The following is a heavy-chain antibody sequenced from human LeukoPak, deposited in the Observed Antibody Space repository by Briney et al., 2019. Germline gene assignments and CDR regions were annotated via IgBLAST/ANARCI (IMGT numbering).Heavy chain of an antibody. D-gene: IGHD2-15*01. CDR1: GFTFSSYA. Sequence: GGSLRLSCAASGFTFSSYAMSWVRQAPGKGLEWVSAISGSGGSTYYADSVKGRFTISRDNSKNTLYLQMNSLRAEDTAVYYCAKRPPLQYCSGGSCYFDYWGQGTLVTVSS. V-gene: IGHV3-23*01. CDR2: ISGSGGST. J-gene: IGHJ4*02. CDR3: AKRPPLQYCSGGSCYFDY.